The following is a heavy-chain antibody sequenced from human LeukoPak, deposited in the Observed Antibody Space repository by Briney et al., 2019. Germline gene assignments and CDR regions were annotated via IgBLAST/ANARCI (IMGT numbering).Heavy chain of an antibody. J-gene: IGHJ6*02. CDR3: AKDTFGGSRGYYYYGMDV. V-gene: IGHV3-9*01. Sequence: GRSLRLSCAASGFTFDDYAMHWVRQAPGKGLEWVSGISWNSGSIGYADSVKGRFTISRDNAKSSLYLQMNSLRAEDTALYYCAKDTFGGSRGYYYYGMDVWGQGTTVTVSS. D-gene: IGHD3-16*01. CDR2: ISWNSGSI. CDR1: GFTFDDYA.